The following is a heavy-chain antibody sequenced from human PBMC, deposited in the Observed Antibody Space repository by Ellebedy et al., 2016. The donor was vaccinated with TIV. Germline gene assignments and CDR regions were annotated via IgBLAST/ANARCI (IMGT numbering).Heavy chain of an antibody. CDR1: GYTFTSYY. Sequence: ASVKVSCKASGYTFTSYYIHWVRQAPGQGLEWMGRINPSDGYTIYAQKFRDRVSMTRDTSTETVDVHLRSLRSEDTAMYYCTRGMGPATAVNPNFDYWGQGTLVTVSS. V-gene: IGHV1-46*01. J-gene: IGHJ4*02. D-gene: IGHD4-23*01. CDR2: INPSDGYT. CDR3: TRGMGPATAVNPNFDY.